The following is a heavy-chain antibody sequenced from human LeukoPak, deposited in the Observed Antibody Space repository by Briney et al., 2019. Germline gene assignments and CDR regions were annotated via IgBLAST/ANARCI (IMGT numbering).Heavy chain of an antibody. J-gene: IGHJ4*02. CDR3: ATQARGYFYY. V-gene: IGHV1-24*01. CDR2: FDPEDGET. CDR1: GYTLTQLA. Sequence: ASVKVSCKVSGYTLTQLAIHWVRQAPGKGLEWMGGFDPEDGETVYAQKFQDRVTMTEDTSTDTASMELTSLASEDTAVYYCATQARGYFYYWGQGTLGTVSS.